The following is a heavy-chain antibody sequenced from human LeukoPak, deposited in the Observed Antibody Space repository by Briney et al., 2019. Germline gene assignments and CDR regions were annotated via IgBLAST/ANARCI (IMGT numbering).Heavy chain of an antibody. CDR2: IKDDGSEK. J-gene: IGHJ6*03. D-gene: IGHD6-19*01. CDR3: ARDRISSGWRLYYYYYMDV. V-gene: IGHV3-7*01. Sequence: GGSLRLSCAASGFTFRNYWMTWVRQTPGKGLEWVANIKDDGSEKYYVDSVKGRFTISRDNAKNSLYLQMNSLRAEDTAVYYCARDRISSGWRLYYYYYMDVWGKGTTVTVSS. CDR1: GFTFRNYW.